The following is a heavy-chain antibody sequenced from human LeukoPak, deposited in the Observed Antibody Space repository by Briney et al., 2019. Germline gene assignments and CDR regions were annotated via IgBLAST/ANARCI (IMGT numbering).Heavy chain of an antibody. J-gene: IGHJ4*02. CDR2: ISSGSGTT. CDR3: ATGSEYSSSWYYFDY. Sequence: GGSLRLSCAASGFTFSTYAMSWVRQAPGEGLEWVSGISSGSGTTYYADSVKGRFTISRDNSKNTLYLQMNSLRAEDTAVYYCATGSEYSSSWYYFDYWGQGTLVTVSS. V-gene: IGHV3-23*01. CDR1: GFTFSTYA. D-gene: IGHD6-13*01.